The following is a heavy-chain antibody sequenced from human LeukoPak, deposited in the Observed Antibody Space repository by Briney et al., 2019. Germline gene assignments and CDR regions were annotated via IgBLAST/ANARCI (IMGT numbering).Heavy chain of an antibody. J-gene: IGHJ5*02. CDR1: GFTFSSYG. Sequence: GGSLRPSFAASGFTFSSYGMSWVRQAPGKGLEWVSAISGSGGSTYYADSVKGRVTISRDNSKNTVYLQMKSLRAEDTAVYYCAKVYDILTGSSGDGWFDPWGQGTLVTVSS. CDR3: AKVYDILTGSSGDGWFDP. CDR2: ISGSGGST. D-gene: IGHD3-9*01. V-gene: IGHV3-23*01.